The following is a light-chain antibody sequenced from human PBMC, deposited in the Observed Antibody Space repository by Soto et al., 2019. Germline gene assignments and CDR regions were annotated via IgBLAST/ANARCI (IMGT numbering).Light chain of an antibody. V-gene: IGKV1-33*01. CDR1: QDINIY. J-gene: IGKJ4*01. CDR3: QQYGNLPLS. CDR2: DAS. Sequence: DIQMTQSPSSLSAFVGDRVTITCQASQDINIYLNWYQQKPGKAPQLLIYDASNLATGVPSKFSGGGSETDFTFTISRLQPEDIATYYCQQYGNLPLSFGGGTKVEIK.